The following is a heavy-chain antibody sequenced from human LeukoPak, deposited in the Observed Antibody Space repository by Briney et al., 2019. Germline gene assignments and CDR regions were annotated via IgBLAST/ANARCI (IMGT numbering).Heavy chain of an antibody. Sequence: GGSLRLSCAASGFTFSDYYMSWIRQAPGKGLEWVSYISSSGSTIYYADSVKGRFTISRDNAENSLYLQMNSLRAEDTVVYYCARRGTFGDRPTDYWGQGTLVTVSS. D-gene: IGHD3-16*01. J-gene: IGHJ4*02. CDR3: ARRGTFGDRPTDY. V-gene: IGHV3-11*01. CDR1: GFTFSDYY. CDR2: ISSSGSTI.